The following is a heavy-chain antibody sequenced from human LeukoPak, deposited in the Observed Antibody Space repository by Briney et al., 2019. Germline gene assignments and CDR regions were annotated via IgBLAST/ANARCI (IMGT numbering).Heavy chain of an antibody. CDR2: INTNTGNP. J-gene: IGHJ6*02. V-gene: IGHV7-4-1*02. CDR3: ASFSGWSNYYYYGMDV. D-gene: IGHD6-19*01. Sequence: ASVKVSFKASGYTFTSYARNWVRQAPGQGLEWMGWINTNTGNPTYAQGFTGRFVFSLDTSVSTAYLQISSLKAEDTAVYYCASFSGWSNYYYYGMDVWGQGTTVTVSS. CDR1: GYTFTSYA.